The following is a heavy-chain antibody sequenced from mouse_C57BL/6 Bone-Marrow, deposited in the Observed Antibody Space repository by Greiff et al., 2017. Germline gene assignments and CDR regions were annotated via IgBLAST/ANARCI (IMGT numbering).Heavy chain of an antibody. CDR2: IYPRSGNT. D-gene: IGHD2-4*01. CDR1: GFTFTSYG. CDR3: AREMITRYYFDY. Sequence: QVQLQQSGAELARPGASVKLSCKASGFTFTSYGISWVKQRTGQGLEWIGEIYPRSGNTDYNEKFKGKAKMTADKSSSTAYMELRSLTSEDSAVNFCAREMITRYYFDYWGQGTTLTVSS. V-gene: IGHV1-81*01. J-gene: IGHJ2*01.